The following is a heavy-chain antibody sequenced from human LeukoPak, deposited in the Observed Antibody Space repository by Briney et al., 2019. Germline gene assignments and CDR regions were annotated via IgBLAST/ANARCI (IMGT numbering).Heavy chain of an antibody. CDR2: IRSKANGGTT. Sequence: PGGSLRLSCTASGFTFGDYAMSWFRQAPGKGLEWVGFIRSKANGGTTEYAASVKGRFTMSRDDSKSIAYLQMNSLKPEDTAVYYCTREYYYDSSGYYYSDYWGQGTLVTVSS. CDR1: GFTFGDYA. J-gene: IGHJ4*02. V-gene: IGHV3-49*03. CDR3: TREYYYDSSGYYYSDY. D-gene: IGHD3-22*01.